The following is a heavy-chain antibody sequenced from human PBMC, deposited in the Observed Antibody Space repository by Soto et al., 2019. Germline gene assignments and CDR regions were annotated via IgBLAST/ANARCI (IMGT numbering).Heavy chain of an antibody. D-gene: IGHD3-3*01. CDR3: ARATTLFGVVMTSYYGMDV. CDR1: GYTFTSYG. CDR2: ISAYNGNT. Sequence: QVQLVQSGAEVTKPGASVKVSCKASGYTFTSYGISWVRQAPGQGLEWMGWISAYNGNTNYAQKLQGRVTMTTDTSTSTAYMELRSLRSDDTAVYYCARATTLFGVVMTSYYGMDVWGQGTTVTVSS. J-gene: IGHJ6*02. V-gene: IGHV1-18*01.